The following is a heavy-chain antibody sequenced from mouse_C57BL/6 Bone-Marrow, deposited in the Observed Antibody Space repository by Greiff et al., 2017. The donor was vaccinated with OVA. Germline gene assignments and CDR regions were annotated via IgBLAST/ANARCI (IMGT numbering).Heavy chain of an antibody. J-gene: IGHJ4*01. CDR2: ISDGGSYT. CDR3: AREGLRYYYAMDY. CDR1: GFTFSSYA. V-gene: IGHV5-4*01. Sequence: EVQLQQSGGGLVKPGGSLKLSCAASGFTFSSYAMSWVRQTPEKRLEWVATISDGGSYTYYPDNVKGRFTISRDKAKNNLYLQMSHLKSEDTAMYYCAREGLRYYYAMDYWGQGTSVTVSS. D-gene: IGHD2-4*01.